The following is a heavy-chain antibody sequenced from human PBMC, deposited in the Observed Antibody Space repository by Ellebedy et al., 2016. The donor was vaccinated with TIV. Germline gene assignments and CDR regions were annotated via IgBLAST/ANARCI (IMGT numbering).Heavy chain of an antibody. CDR2: VNPDGYT. D-gene: IGHD6-19*01. CDR1: GFTFRDYW. CDR3: VRGSNDWYGMDY. V-gene: IGHV3-74*01. J-gene: IGHJ4*02. Sequence: PGGSLRLSCEVSGFTFRDYWFHLVRQVPGEGLVWVSRVNPDGYTNYADSVKGRFIISRDNAKNTLYLEMSRLTDEDTAIYYCVRGSNDWYGMDYWGQGTLVTVSS.